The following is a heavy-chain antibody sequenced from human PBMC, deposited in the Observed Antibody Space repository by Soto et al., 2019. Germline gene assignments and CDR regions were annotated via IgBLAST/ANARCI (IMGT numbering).Heavy chain of an antibody. CDR1: GFTFTSSA. Sequence: SVKVSCKASGFTFTSSAVQWVRQARGQRLEWIGWIVVGSGNTNYAQKFQERVTITRDMSTSTAYMELSSLRSEDTAVYYCAEWPGTGATLRYGMDVWGQGTTVTVSS. D-gene: IGHD1-26*01. J-gene: IGHJ6*02. CDR3: AEWPGTGATLRYGMDV. V-gene: IGHV1-58*01. CDR2: IVVGSGNT.